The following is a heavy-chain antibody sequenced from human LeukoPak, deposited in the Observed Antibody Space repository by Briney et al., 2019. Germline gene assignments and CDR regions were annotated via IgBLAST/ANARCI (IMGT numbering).Heavy chain of an antibody. CDR1: GLTVSGNY. Sequence: PGGSLRLSCAASGLTVSGNYMSWVRQAPGKGLEWVSVIYSGGSTYYADSVKGRFTISRDNSKNTLYLQMNSLRAEDTAVYYCARDPPLNDFGHYHDAFDIWGQGTMVTVSS. CDR2: IYSGGST. CDR3: ARDPPLNDFGHYHDAFDI. J-gene: IGHJ3*02. D-gene: IGHD4-17*01. V-gene: IGHV3-66*01.